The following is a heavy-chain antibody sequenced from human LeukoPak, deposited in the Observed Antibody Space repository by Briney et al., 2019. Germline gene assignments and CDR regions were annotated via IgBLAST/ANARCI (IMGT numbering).Heavy chain of an antibody. D-gene: IGHD3-22*01. CDR2: INHSGYT. CDR1: GGSFGDFY. Sequence: PSETLSLTCAVSGGSFGDFYWSWIRQPPGKGLEWIGEINHSGYTNYYPSLKSRVTISVDTSKNQFTLRLSSVTAADTAVYYCAGLVGRYSSGLYYYYFDYWGQGTLVTVSS. CDR3: AGLVGRYSSGLYYYYFDY. J-gene: IGHJ4*02. V-gene: IGHV4-34*01.